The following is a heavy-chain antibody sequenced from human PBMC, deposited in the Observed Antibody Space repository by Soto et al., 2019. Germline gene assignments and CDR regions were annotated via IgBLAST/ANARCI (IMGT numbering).Heavy chain of an antibody. Sequence: LRLSCATSRFILSGCAMNWVRQAPGKGLEWVSYISSSSSVIDYADSVKGRFTVSRDNARNSLYLQMNSLRAEDTAVYYCARDLSWGSNWYYYMDVWGKGTTVTVSS. V-gene: IGHV3-48*01. CDR3: ARDLSWGSNWYYYMDV. CDR2: ISSSSSVI. D-gene: IGHD7-27*01. CDR1: RFILSGCA. J-gene: IGHJ6*03.